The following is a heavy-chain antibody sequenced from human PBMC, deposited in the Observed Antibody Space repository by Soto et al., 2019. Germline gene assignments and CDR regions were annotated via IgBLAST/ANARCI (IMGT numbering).Heavy chain of an antibody. D-gene: IGHD3-10*01. CDR1: GLTFSTYA. CDR2: ISGNSEST. Sequence: EEQLLESGGGLIHPGGSLRLSCATSGLTFSTYAISWVRQALGKGLEWVSTISGNSESTYYADSVKGRFTISKDSSTNTVYLQMSSLRAEDTAAYYCAIDKYSRSVSYRYYYFYPGMDVWGQATTVTVSS. V-gene: IGHV3-23*01. J-gene: IGHJ6*02. CDR3: AIDKYSRSVSYRYYYFYPGMDV.